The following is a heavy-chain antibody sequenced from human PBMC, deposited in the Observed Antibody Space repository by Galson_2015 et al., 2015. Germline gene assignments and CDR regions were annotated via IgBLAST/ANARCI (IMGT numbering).Heavy chain of an antibody. CDR2: IGNDPGTTT. Sequence: SLRLSCAASGFPLSSYNMHWVRQAPGKGLEWLSFIGNDPGTTTYYTDSVKGRFTISRDNAKDSLYLQMNNVRDEDTALYYCGRDYFWAVDLWGPGTLVTVSS. CDR3: GRDYFWAVDL. D-gene: IGHD3-3*01. CDR1: GFPLSSYN. V-gene: IGHV3-48*02. J-gene: IGHJ5*02.